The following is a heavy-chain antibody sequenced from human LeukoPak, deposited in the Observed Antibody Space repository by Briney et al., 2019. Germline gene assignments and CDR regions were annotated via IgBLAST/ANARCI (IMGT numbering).Heavy chain of an antibody. V-gene: IGHV4-34*01. J-gene: IGHJ6*02. D-gene: IGHD3-3*01. CDR2: INHSGST. Sequence: SETLSLTCAVYGGSFSGYYWSWLRQPPGKGLEWIGEINHSGSTNYNPSLTSRVTISVDTSKNQFSLKLSSVTAADTAVYYCARAPYYDFWSGYYTGSDYYYGMDVWGQGTTVTVSS. CDR1: GGSFSGYY. CDR3: ARAPYYDFWSGYYTGSDYYYGMDV.